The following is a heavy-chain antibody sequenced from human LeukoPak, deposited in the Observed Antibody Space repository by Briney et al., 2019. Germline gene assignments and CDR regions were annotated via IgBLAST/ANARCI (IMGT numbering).Heavy chain of an antibody. CDR2: INPNSGGT. D-gene: IGHD6-13*01. Sequence: ASVKVSCKASGYTFTGYYMHWVRQAPGQGLEWMGWINPNSGGTNYAQKFQGRVTMTRDTSISTAYMELSRLRSDDTAVYYCASNSKQQLVHFSYYYYYYMDVWGTGTTVTVSS. J-gene: IGHJ6*03. CDR1: GYTFTGYY. CDR3: ASNSKQQLVHFSYYYYYYMDV. V-gene: IGHV1-2*02.